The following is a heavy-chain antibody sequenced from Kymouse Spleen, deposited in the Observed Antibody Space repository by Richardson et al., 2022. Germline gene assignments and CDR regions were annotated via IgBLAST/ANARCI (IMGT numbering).Heavy chain of an antibody. CDR3: ARYCSSTSYYGMDV. CDR1: GGSFSGYY. V-gene: IGHV4-34*01. D-gene: IGHD2-2*02. Sequence: QVQLQQWGAGLLKPSETLSLTCAVYGGSFSGYYWSWIRQPPGKGLEWIGEINHSGSTNYNPSLKSRVTISVDTSKNQFSLKLSSVTAADTAVYYCARYCSSTSYYGMDVWGQGTTVTVSS. J-gene: IGHJ6*02. CDR2: INHSGST.